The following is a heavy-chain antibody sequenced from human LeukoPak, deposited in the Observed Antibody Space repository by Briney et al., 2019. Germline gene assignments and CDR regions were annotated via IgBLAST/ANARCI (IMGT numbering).Heavy chain of an antibody. Sequence: GGSLRLSCAASGFTFSSYWMSWVRQAPGKGLEWVANIKQDGSEKYYVDSVKGRFTISRDNAKNSLYLQMNSLTAEDTAMYYCATVGVSVPGRRAAFEFWGQGTLAVVSS. CDR2: IKQDGSEK. D-gene: IGHD3-10*02. CDR3: ATVGVSVPGRRAAFEF. V-gene: IGHV3-7*03. CDR1: GFTFSSYW. J-gene: IGHJ4*02.